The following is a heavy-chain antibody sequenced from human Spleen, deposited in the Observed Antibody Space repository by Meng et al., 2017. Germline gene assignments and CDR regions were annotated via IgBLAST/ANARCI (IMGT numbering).Heavy chain of an antibody. J-gene: IGHJ4*02. CDR1: GGSISSYY. Sequence: SETLSLTCTVPGGSISSYYWSWFRPPPGKGLEWIGYIYYSGSTNYNPSLESRATISVDTSQNNLSLKLSSVTAADSAVYYCARGPTTMAHDFDYWGQGTLVTVSS. CDR2: IYYSGST. CDR3: ARGPTTMAHDFDY. V-gene: IGHV4-59*12. D-gene: IGHD4-11*01.